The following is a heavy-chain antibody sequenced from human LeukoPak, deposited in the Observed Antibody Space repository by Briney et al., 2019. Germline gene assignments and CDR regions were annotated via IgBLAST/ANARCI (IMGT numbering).Heavy chain of an antibody. J-gene: IGHJ4*02. CDR3: AKGMYSGYDLGDYYFDY. V-gene: IGHV3-9*03. CDR1: GFTFDDYA. CDR2: ISWNSGSI. D-gene: IGHD5-12*01. Sequence: GGSLRLSCAASGFTFDDYAMHWVRQAPGKGLEWVSGISWNSGSIGYADSVKGRFTISRDNAKNSLYLQMNSLRAEDMALYYCAKGMYSGYDLGDYYFDYWGQGTLVTVFS.